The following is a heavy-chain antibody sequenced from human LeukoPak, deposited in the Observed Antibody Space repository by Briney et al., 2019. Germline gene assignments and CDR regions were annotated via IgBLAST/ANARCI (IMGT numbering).Heavy chain of an antibody. V-gene: IGHV3-69-1*01. CDR3: ARDRQVDY. CDR1: GFTFSDYN. J-gene: IGHJ4*02. D-gene: IGHD6-6*01. CDR2: ISSSSYT. Sequence: GGSLSLSCAASGFTFSDYNLNWVRQPQGKGLEWVSSISSSSYTYYVDSVKGRFTISRDTAKNSLYLQMNSLRAEDTAVYYCARDRQVDYWGQGTLVTVSS.